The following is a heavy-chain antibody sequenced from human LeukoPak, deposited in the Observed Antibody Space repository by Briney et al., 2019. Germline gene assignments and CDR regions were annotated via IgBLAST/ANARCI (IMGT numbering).Heavy chain of an antibody. Sequence: ASVKVSCKASGGTFSSYAISWVRQAPGQGLEWMGRIIPIFGTANYAQKFQGRVTITTDESTSTAYIELSSLRSEDSVVYYEGRDAGGTATTTGEYWGQGPLVTVSS. J-gene: IGHJ4*02. CDR1: GGTFSSYA. D-gene: IGHD3-10*01. CDR3: GRDAGGTATTTGEY. CDR2: IIPIFGTA. V-gene: IGHV1-69*05.